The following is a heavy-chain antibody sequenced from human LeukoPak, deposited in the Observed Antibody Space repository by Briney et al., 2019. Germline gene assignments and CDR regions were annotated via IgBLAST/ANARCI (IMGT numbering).Heavy chain of an antibody. CDR1: GFTFTGYY. Sequence: ASVKVSCKASGFTFTGYYIHWVRQAPGQGLEWMGYINPHSGGTNSPQKFQGRVTMTTDTSISAAYMELSSLISDDTAMYYCVRGGNELLSKNFDYWGQGTLVTVSS. CDR2: INPHSGGT. V-gene: IGHV1-2*02. D-gene: IGHD2-21*02. CDR3: VRGGNELLSKNFDY. J-gene: IGHJ4*02.